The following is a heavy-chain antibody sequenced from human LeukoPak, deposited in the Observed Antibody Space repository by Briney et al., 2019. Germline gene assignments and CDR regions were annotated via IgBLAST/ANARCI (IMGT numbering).Heavy chain of an antibody. J-gene: IGHJ4*02. Sequence: ASLKVSCKASGYTFTGYYMHCVRQAPGQGLEWMGWINPNSGGTNYAQKFQGRVTMTRDTSISTAYMELSRLRSDDTAVYYCASFGGYCSGGSCPRVTDYWGQGTLVTVSS. V-gene: IGHV1-2*02. CDR3: ASFGGYCSGGSCPRVTDY. D-gene: IGHD2-15*01. CDR2: INPNSGGT. CDR1: GYTFTGYY.